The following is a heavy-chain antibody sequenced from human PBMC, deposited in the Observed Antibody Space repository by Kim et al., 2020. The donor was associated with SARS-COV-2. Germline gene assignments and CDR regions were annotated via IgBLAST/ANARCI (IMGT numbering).Heavy chain of an antibody. V-gene: IGHV1-2*02. D-gene: IGHD6-13*01. J-gene: IGHJ6*02. Sequence: AQKFQGRVTMTRDTSISTAYMGLSRLRSDDTAVYYCASMQLARDPYGMDVWGQGTTVTVSS. CDR3: ASMQLARDPYGMDV.